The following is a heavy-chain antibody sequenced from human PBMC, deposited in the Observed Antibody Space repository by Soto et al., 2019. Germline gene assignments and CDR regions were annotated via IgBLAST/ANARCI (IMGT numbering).Heavy chain of an antibody. V-gene: IGHV3-33*01. CDR1: GFTFRSYG. CDR3: ARDRLVPYGYGMDV. D-gene: IGHD2-2*01. CDR2: IWIDGSKK. J-gene: IGHJ6*02. Sequence: QMQLVESGGGVVQPGRSLRLSCAASGFTFRSYGIHWVRQAPGKGLEWVALIWIDGSKKYYVDSVKGRFAVSRDNSKNTLYLQMISLRVEDTAVYDCARDRLVPYGYGMDVWGQGTTVTVSS.